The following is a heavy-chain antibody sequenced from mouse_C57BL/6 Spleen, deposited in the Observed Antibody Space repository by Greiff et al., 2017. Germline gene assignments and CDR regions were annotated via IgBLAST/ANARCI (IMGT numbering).Heavy chain of an antibody. D-gene: IGHD1-1*01. Sequence: QVQLQQSGAELAKPGASVKLSCKASGYTFTSYGMHWVKQRPGQGLEWIGYINPSSGYTKYNQKFKDKATLTADKSSSTAYMQLSSVTYEDSAVYYCARGYGSSLGYFDYWGQGTTLTVSS. CDR2: INPSSGYT. V-gene: IGHV1-7*01. CDR1: GYTFTSYG. J-gene: IGHJ2*01. CDR3: ARGYGSSLGYFDY.